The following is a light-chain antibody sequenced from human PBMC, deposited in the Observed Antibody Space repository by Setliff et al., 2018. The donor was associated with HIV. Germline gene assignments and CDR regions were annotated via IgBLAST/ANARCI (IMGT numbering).Light chain of an antibody. CDR2: EVS. CDR3: CSYASGSTSLLV. V-gene: IGLV2-23*02. CDR1: STDVGTYNL. J-gene: IGLJ1*01. Sequence: QSVLTQPASVSGSPGQSITISCTGTSTDVGTYNLVSWYQQHPGKAPKVMIYEVSKRPSGISNRFSGSKSGNTASLTISGLQPEDESDYYCCSYASGSTSLLVFGTGTKVTV.